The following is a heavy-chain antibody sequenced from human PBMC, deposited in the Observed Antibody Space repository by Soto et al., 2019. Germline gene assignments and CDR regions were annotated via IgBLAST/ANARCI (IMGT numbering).Heavy chain of an antibody. Sequence: QVQLQESGPGLVKPSETLSLTCTVSGGSISSYYWSWIRQPPGKGLEWIGYIYYSGSTNYNPSLKSRVTISVDTSKNQFSLKLSSVTAADTAVYYCARLDEFINWGQGTLVTVSS. CDR3: ARLDEFIN. V-gene: IGHV4-59*08. CDR2: IYYSGST. D-gene: IGHD3-10*01. CDR1: GGSISSYY. J-gene: IGHJ4*02.